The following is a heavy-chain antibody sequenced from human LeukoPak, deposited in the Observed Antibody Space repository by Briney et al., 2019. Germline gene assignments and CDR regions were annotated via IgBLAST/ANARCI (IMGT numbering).Heavy chain of an antibody. CDR1: GGSISSYY. CDR3: ARHVNSVLFDWFDP. D-gene: IGHD2/OR15-2a*01. V-gene: IGHV4-59*08. CDR2: IYYSGST. Sequence: SETLSLTCTVSGGSISSYYWSWIRQPPGKGLEWIGYIYYSGSTNYNPSLKSRVTISVDTSKNQFSLELSSVTAADTAVYYCARHVNSVLFDWFDPWGQGTLVTVSS. J-gene: IGHJ5*02.